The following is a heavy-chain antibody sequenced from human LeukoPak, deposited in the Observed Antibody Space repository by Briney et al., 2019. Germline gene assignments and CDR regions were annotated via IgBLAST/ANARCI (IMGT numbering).Heavy chain of an antibody. J-gene: IGHJ4*02. CDR2: ISASNGNT. Sequence: ASVRVSCKASGYTFTRYGISWVRQAPGQGLQWLGWISASNGNTNYAQKFRDRVTMSTDTSTSTAYMELRSLRSDDTAVYYCARELLWFGELSFDYWGQGTLVTVSS. CDR3: ARELLWFGELSFDY. D-gene: IGHD3-10*01. CDR1: GYTFTRYG. V-gene: IGHV1-18*01.